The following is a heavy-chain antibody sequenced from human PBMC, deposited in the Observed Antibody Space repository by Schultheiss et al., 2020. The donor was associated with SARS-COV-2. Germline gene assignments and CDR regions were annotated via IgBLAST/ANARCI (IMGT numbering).Heavy chain of an antibody. CDR2: IYYSGST. Sequence: SETLSLTCTVSGGSISSGGYYWSWIRQHPGKGLEWIGYIYYSGSTYYNPSLKSRVTISVDTSKNQFSLKLSSVTAADTAVYYCARDIRLPAPNWFDPWGQGTLVTVSS. CDR3: ARDIRLPAPNWFDP. J-gene: IGHJ5*02. D-gene: IGHD3-3*02. V-gene: IGHV4-31*03. CDR1: GGSISSGGYY.